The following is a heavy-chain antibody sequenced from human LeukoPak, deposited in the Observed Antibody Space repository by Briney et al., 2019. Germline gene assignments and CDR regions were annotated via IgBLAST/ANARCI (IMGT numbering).Heavy chain of an antibody. V-gene: IGHV3-33*01. D-gene: IGHD6-19*01. CDR3: ARGQRRAGYSSGWSQSDGYFDL. CDR2: IWYDGSNK. Sequence: GGSLRLSCAASGFTFSSYGMHWVRQAPGKGLEWVAVIWYDGSNKYYADSVKGRFTISRDNSKNTLYLQMNSLRAEDTAVYYCARGQRRAGYSSGWSQSDGYFDLWGRGTLVTVSS. CDR1: GFTFSSYG. J-gene: IGHJ2*01.